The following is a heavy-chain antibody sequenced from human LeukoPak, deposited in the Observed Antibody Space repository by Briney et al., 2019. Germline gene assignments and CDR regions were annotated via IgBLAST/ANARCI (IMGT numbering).Heavy chain of an antibody. V-gene: IGHV4-59*01. D-gene: IGHD2-2*02. J-gene: IGHJ6*02. Sequence: SETLSLTCTVSGVSISSYYWSWIRQPPGKGLEWIGYIYYSGSTNYNPSLKSRVTISVDTSKNQFSLKLSSVTAADTAVYYCARDGGIYCSSTSCYMHYYYGMDVWGQGTTVTVSS. CDR1: GVSISSYY. CDR2: IYYSGST. CDR3: ARDGGIYCSSTSCYMHYYYGMDV.